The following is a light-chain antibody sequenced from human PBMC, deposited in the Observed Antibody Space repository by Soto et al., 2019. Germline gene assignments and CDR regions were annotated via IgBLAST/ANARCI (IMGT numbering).Light chain of an antibody. Sequence: QSVLTQPPSASGSPGQSVTISCTGTSSDVGAYNYVSWYQQYPGKAPKLMIYEVSKRPSGVPDRFSGSKSGKTASLTVSELQPEDEADYYCTSYAGSDIWVFGGGTKLTVL. CDR1: SSDVGAYNY. J-gene: IGLJ3*02. CDR3: TSYAGSDIWV. V-gene: IGLV2-8*01. CDR2: EVS.